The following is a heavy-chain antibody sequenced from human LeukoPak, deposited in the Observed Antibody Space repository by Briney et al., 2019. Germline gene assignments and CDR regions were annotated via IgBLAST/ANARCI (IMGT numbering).Heavy chain of an antibody. CDR3: ARGAPHHDILTGYFNY. J-gene: IGHJ4*02. Sequence: SETLSLTCTVAGGSISTYYWNWIRQPPGKGLEWIGYIYYSGSTNYNPSLKSRVTISVDTSKNQFCLNLTSVTAADTAVYYCARGAPHHDILTGYFNYWGQGTLVTVSS. CDR2: IYYSGST. CDR1: GGSISTYY. D-gene: IGHD3-9*01. V-gene: IGHV4-59*01.